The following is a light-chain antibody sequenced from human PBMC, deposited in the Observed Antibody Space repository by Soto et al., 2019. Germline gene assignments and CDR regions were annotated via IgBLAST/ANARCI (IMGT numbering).Light chain of an antibody. CDR3: QQYSNWPPAIT. J-gene: IGKJ5*01. CDR1: ETISTN. CDR2: GSS. Sequence: EIVLTQSPASLSVSPGERAALCCRATETISTNLAWFQRKPGQPPRLLIYGSSTRATGVPDRFSGSGSGTEFTLIISSLQSEDVALYYCQQYSNWPPAITFGQGTRLEIK. V-gene: IGKV3-15*01.